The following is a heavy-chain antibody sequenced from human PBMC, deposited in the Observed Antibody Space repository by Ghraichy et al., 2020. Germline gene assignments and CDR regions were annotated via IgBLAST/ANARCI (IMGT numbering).Heavy chain of an antibody. Sequence: GGSLRLSCAASGFTFSSYSMNWVRQAPGKGLEWVSSISSSSSYIYYADSVKGQFTISRDNAKNSLYLQMNSLRAEDTAVYYCARDRLQSELDAFDIWGQGTMVTVSS. J-gene: IGHJ3*02. CDR3: ARDRLQSELDAFDI. CDR1: GFTFSSYS. D-gene: IGHD4-11*01. V-gene: IGHV3-21*01. CDR2: ISSSSSYI.